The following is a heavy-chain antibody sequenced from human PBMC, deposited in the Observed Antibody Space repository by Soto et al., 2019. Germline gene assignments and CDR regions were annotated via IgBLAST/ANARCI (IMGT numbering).Heavy chain of an antibody. D-gene: IGHD2-8*01. CDR3: VKDRQPDGRWPFDH. CDR2: LFGSGGGV. V-gene: IGHV3-23*01. CDR1: GFSFRTYA. Sequence: EVQLLESGGGLVQPGGSLRLTCEASGFSFRTYAMSWVRQAPGEGLEWVAGLFGSGGGVSYADSVKGRFTIFRDXSNNMXXXXXXXLRGEDTGTYYCVKDRQPDGRWPFDHWGQGTLVTVSS. J-gene: IGHJ4*02.